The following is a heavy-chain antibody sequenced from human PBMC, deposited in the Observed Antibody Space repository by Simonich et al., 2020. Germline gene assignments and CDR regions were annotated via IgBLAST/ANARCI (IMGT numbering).Heavy chain of an antibody. V-gene: IGHV3-53*02. J-gene: IGHJ4*02. CDR2: IDSGGST. CDR3: ARWTATGYYFDY. CDR1: GFTVSSNY. D-gene: IGHD1-1*01. Sequence: EVQLVETGGGLIQPGGSLRLSCAASGFTVSSNYMSWVRQAPGKGLGWVSVIDSGGSTYYADSVKGRFTISSDNSKNTLYLQINSLRAEDTAVYYCARWTATGYYFDYWGQGTLVTVSS.